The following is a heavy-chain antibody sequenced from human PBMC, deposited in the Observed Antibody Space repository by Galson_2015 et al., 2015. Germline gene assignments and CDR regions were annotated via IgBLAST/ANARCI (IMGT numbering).Heavy chain of an antibody. J-gene: IGHJ6*03. Sequence: ETLSLTCAVYGGSFSGYYWSWIRQPPGKGLEWIGEINHSGSTNYNPSLKSRVTISVDTSKNQFSLKLSSVTAADTAVYYCAREGLQNSMDVWGKGTTVTVSS. CDR2: INHSGST. D-gene: IGHD3-3*01. CDR3: AREGLQNSMDV. CDR1: GGSFSGYY. V-gene: IGHV4-34*01.